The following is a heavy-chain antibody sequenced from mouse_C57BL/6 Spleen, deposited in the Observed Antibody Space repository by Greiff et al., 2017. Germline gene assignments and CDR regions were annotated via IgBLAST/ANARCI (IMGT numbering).Heavy chain of an antibody. D-gene: IGHD1-1*01. V-gene: IGHV1-9*01. CDR3: ARQSLVDWYFDV. CDR1: GYTFTGYW. CDR2: ILPGSGST. Sequence: QVQLQQSGAELMKPGASVKLSCKATGYTFTGYWIEWVKQRPGHGLEWIGEILPGSGSTNYNEKFKGKATFTADTSSNTAYMQLSSLTTEYSALYYCARQSLVDWYFDVWGTGTTVTVSS. J-gene: IGHJ1*03.